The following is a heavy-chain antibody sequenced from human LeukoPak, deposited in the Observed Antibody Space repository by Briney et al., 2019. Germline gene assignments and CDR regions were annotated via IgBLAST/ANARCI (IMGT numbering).Heavy chain of an antibody. CDR3: ARGDPSGKAPGGGYYFDY. V-gene: IGHV3-30*04. Sequence: LPGGSLRLSCAASGFTFSSYAMHWVRQAPGKGLEWVAVISYDGSNKYYADSVKGRFTISRDNSKNTLYLQMNSLRAEDTAVYYCARGDPSGKAPGGGYYFDYWGQGTLVTVSS. J-gene: IGHJ4*02. D-gene: IGHD3-10*01. CDR1: GFTFSSYA. CDR2: ISYDGSNK.